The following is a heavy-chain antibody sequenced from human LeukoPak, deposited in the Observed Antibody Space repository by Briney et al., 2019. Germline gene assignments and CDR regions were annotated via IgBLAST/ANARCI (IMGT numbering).Heavy chain of an antibody. D-gene: IGHD1-26*01. CDR3: AKGGEGGSHRYFEY. CDR2: IKQDGSEK. Sequence: QSGGSLRLSCAASGFTFSSYWMSWVRQAPGKGLEWVANIKQDGSEKYYVDSVKGRFTSSRDNSKNTLYLQMNSLRPEDTAVYYCAKGGEGGSHRYFEYWGQGTLVTVSS. J-gene: IGHJ4*02. V-gene: IGHV3-7*02. CDR1: GFTFSSYW.